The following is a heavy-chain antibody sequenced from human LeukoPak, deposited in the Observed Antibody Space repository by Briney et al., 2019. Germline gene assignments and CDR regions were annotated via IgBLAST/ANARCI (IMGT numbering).Heavy chain of an antibody. Sequence: GGSLRLSCAASGFTVSSNYMSWVRQAPGKGLEWVSVIYSGDTTYYADSVKGRFTISRDNSKNTLYLQMNSLRAEDTSVYYCVRASHYDSTGLGDYWGQGTLVTVSS. CDR2: IYSGDTT. CDR1: GFTVSSNY. J-gene: IGHJ4*02. V-gene: IGHV3-66*01. D-gene: IGHD3-22*01. CDR3: VRASHYDSTGLGDY.